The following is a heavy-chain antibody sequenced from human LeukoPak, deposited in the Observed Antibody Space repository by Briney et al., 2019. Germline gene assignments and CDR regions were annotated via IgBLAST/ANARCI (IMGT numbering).Heavy chain of an antibody. D-gene: IGHD2-2*01. CDR2: ISYDGNNK. V-gene: IGHV3-30*19. CDR3: ARDRQGYCSSTSCYFYYFDY. J-gene: IGHJ4*02. Sequence: GGSLRLSCAASGFTFSSYGMHWVRQAPGKGLEWVAVISYDGNNKYYADSVKGRFTISRDNSKNTLYLQMNSLRAEDTAVYYCARDRQGYCSSTSCYFYYFDYWGQGTLVTVSS. CDR1: GFTFSSYG.